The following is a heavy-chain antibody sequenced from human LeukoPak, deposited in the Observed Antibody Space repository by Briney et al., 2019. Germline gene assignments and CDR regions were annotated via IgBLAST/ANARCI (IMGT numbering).Heavy chain of an antibody. V-gene: IGHV4-59*01. Sequence: SETLSLTCSVSGGSISSYYWSWIRQPPGKGLEWIGYIYYSGSTNYNPSLKSRVTISVDTSKNQFSLKLSSLTAADTAVYYCARRAAVAGVIDYWGQGTLVTVSS. CDR2: IYYSGST. J-gene: IGHJ4*02. CDR1: GGSISSYY. CDR3: ARRAAVAGVIDY. D-gene: IGHD6-19*01.